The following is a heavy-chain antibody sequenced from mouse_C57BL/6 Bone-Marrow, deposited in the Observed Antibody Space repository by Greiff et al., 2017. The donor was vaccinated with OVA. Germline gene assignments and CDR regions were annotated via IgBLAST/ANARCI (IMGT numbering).Heavy chain of an antibody. D-gene: IGHD2-1*01. CDR2: IYPGDGDT. J-gene: IGHJ2*01. CDR1: GYAFSSSW. V-gene: IGHV1-82*01. CDR3: AREKIYYGNPYYFDY. Sequence: VKLQQSGPELVKPGASVKISCKASGYAFSSSWMNWVKQRPGKGLEWIGRIYPGDGDTNYNGKFKGKATLTADKSSSTAYMQLSSLTSEDSAVYFCAREKIYYGNPYYFDYWGQGTTLTVSS.